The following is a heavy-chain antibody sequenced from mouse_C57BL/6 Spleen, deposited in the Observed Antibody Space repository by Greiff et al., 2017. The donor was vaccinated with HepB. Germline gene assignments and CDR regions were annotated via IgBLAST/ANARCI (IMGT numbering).Heavy chain of an antibody. D-gene: IGHD3-3*01. CDR2: ISNGGGST. J-gene: IGHJ3*01. V-gene: IGHV5-12*01. CDR3: AVGGFAY. CDR1: GFTFSDYY. Sequence: EVPGVESGGGLVQPGGSLKLSCAASGFTFSDYYMYWVRQTPEKRLEWVAYISNGGGSTYYPDTVKGRFTISRDNAKNTLYLQMSRLKSEDTAMYYCAVGGFAYWGQGTLVTVSA.